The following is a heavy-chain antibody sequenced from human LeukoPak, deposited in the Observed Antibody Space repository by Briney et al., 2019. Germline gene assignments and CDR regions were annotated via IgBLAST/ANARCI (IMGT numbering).Heavy chain of an antibody. Sequence: GGSLRLSCAASGFTFSSYSMNWVRQAPGKGLEWVSSIGSSSSYIYYADSVKGRFTISRDNAKNSLYLQMNSLRAEDTAVYYCARDRRPGIVATIYNWFDPWGQGTLVTVSS. CDR2: IGSSSSYI. CDR1: GFTFSSYS. CDR3: ARDRRPGIVATIYNWFDP. V-gene: IGHV3-21*01. J-gene: IGHJ5*02. D-gene: IGHD5-12*01.